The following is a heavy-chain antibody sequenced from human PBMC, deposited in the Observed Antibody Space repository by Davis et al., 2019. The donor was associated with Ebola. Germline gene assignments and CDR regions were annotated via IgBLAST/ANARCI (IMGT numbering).Heavy chain of an antibody. V-gene: IGHV1-2*06. Sequence: ASVKVSCKASGGTFSSYTISWVRQAPGQGLEWMGRINPNSGGTNYAQRFQGRVTMTRDTSISTAYMELSRLTSDDTAVYYCASGTTVTTGFDNWGQGTLVTVSS. J-gene: IGHJ4*02. CDR1: GGTFSSYT. CDR3: ASGTTVTTGFDN. D-gene: IGHD4-17*01. CDR2: INPNSGGT.